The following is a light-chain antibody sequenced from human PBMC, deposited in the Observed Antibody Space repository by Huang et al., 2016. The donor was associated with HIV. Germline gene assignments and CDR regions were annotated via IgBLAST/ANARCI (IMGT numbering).Light chain of an antibody. CDR1: QSLIYSDGNTY. Sequence: DVVLTQSPLSLPVTLGQPASISCWSSQSLIYSDGNTYLGWFQQRPGQSPRRLIYKISNRDSGVPDRFSGSGSGSDFTLKISKVEAEDVAVYYCMQGTHWPPITFGQGTRLEI. CDR2: KIS. V-gene: IGKV2-30*01. J-gene: IGKJ5*01. CDR3: MQGTHWPPIT.